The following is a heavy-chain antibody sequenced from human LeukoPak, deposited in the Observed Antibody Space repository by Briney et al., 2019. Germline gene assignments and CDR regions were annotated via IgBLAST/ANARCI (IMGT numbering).Heavy chain of an antibody. CDR1: GSTFNNYN. CDR2: ISKDGSST. J-gene: IGHJ5*02. D-gene: IGHD6-19*01. CDR3: AASMAGFNWFDP. Sequence: PGGSLRLSCAASGSTFNNYNMNWVRQAPGKGLEWVSRISKDGSSTNYADSVKGRFTISRDNAKNTLYLQMSSLTAEDTAVYYCAASMAGFNWFDPWGQGTLVTVSS. V-gene: IGHV3-74*01.